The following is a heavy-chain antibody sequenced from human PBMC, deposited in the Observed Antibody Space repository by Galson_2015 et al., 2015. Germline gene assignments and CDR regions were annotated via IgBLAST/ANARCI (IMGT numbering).Heavy chain of an antibody. D-gene: IGHD5-12*01. CDR2: ISGSGGT. CDR3: AKHSGYYYFDY. Sequence: SLRLSCAASGFTFSSYAMSWVRQAPGKGLEWVSAISGSGGTYHADSVKGRFTISRDNSKNTLYLQMNSLRAEDTAVYYCAKHSGYYYFDYWGQGTLVTVSS. V-gene: IGHV3-23*01. CDR1: GFTFSSYA. J-gene: IGHJ4*02.